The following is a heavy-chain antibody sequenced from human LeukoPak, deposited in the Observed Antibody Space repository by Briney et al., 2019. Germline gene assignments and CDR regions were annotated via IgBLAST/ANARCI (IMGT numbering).Heavy chain of an antibody. D-gene: IGHD5-12*01. CDR1: GGSISTDGYY. CDR2: IYYSGNS. V-gene: IGHV4-31*03. CDR3: ARVRHGYRGNDPIFFDY. Sequence: SQTLSLTCTVSGGSISTDGYYWSWIRQHPGKGLEWIGYIYYSGNSYYNPSLKSRVSISLDTSKNQFSLRLSAVTAADTAVYYCARVRHGYRGNDPIFFDYWGQETLVT. J-gene: IGHJ4*02.